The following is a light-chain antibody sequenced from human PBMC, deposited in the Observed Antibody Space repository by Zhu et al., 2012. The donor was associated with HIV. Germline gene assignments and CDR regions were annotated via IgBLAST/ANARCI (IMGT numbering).Light chain of an antibody. Sequence: DIQLTQSPSFLSASVGDRVTITCRASQGISNHLAWYHQKPGKAPKLLIYGASVLQSGVPSRFSGSGSGTEFTLTISSLQPEDFATYFCQRYLLTSLTLTFG. CDR1: QGISNH. CDR3: QRYLLTSLTLT. J-gene: IGKJ1*01. CDR2: GAS. V-gene: IGKV1-9*01.